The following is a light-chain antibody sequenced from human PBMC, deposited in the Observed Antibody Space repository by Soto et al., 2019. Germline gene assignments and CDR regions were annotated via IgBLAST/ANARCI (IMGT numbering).Light chain of an antibody. V-gene: IGLV2-8*01. J-gene: IGLJ1*01. CDR1: TSDIGGYNC. CDR2: EVN. CDR3: SSHGGNSPYV. Sequence: QSALTQPPSASGSPGQSVAISCTGTTSDIGGYNCVSWYQQHPGKAPKLMIYEVNKRPSGVPDRFSGSKSGNTASLTVSGLQAEDEADYYCSSHGGNSPYVFGTGTKLTVL.